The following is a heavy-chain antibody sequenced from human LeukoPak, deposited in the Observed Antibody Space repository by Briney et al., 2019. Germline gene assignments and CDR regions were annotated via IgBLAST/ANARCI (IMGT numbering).Heavy chain of an antibody. V-gene: IGHV2-70*11. D-gene: IGHD6-19*01. CDR3: ARISPTGYSSGWYWFDP. CDR1: GFSLSTSGMC. CDR2: IDWDEDK. J-gene: IGHJ5*02. Sequence: SGPALVKPTQTLTLTCTFSGFSLSTSGMCVSWIRQPPGKALEWLARIDWDEDKYYSTSLKTRLTISKDTSKNQVVLTMTNMDPVDTATYYCARISPTGYSSGWYWFDPWGQGTLVTVSS.